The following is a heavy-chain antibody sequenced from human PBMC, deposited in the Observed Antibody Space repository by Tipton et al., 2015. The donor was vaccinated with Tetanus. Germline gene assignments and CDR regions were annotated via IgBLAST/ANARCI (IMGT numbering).Heavy chain of an antibody. V-gene: IGHV3-33*01. J-gene: IGHJ4*02. D-gene: IGHD2-15*01. CDR1: GFIFSSYG. CDR3: AREVDCSGGSCFSGDFDT. Sequence: SLRLSCAASGFIFSSYGIHWVRQAPGKGLEWLAVSWYDGTDKYYADSVKGRFTISRDNSKSTLYLQMNSLRAEDTALYYCAREVDCSGGSCFSGDFDTWGQGTQVTVSS. CDR2: SWYDGTDK.